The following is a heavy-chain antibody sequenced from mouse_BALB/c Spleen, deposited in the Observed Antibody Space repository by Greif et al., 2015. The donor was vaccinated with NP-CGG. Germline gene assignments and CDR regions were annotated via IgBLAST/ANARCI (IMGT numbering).Heavy chain of an antibody. J-gene: IGHJ2*01. CDR3: AYEEGLYGGYYFDY. Sequence: VQLQQSGPELVKPGASVKISCKASGYAFSSSWMNWVKQRPGQGLEWIGRIYPGDGDTNYNGKFKGKATLTADKSSSTAYMQLSSLTSVDSAVYFCAYEEGLYGGYYFDYWGQGTTLTVSS. CDR1: GYAFSSSW. D-gene: IGHD1-1*02. CDR2: IYPGDGDT. V-gene: IGHV1-82*01.